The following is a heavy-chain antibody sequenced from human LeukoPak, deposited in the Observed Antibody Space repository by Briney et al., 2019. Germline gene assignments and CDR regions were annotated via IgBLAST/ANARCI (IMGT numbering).Heavy chain of an antibody. D-gene: IGHD6-19*01. CDR1: GGSFSGYY. CDR3: ARSRLGQWLAPSFDY. J-gene: IGHJ4*02. V-gene: IGHV4-34*01. Sequence: NPSETLSLTCAVYGGSFSGYYWSWIRLPPGKGLEWIGEINHSGSTNYNPSLKSRVTISVDTSKNQFSLKLSSVTAADTAVYYCARSRLGQWLAPSFDYWGQGTLVTVSS. CDR2: INHSGST.